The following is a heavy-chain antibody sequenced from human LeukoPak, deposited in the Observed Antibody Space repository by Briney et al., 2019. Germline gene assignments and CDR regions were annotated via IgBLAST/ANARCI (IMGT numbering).Heavy chain of an antibody. D-gene: IGHD3-3*01. Sequence: PGGSLRLSCATSGFTFSSYAMSWVRQAPGKGLEWVSVIYSGGSTYYADSVKGRFTISRDNSKNTLYLQMNSLRAEDTAVYYCARADPFGDYDFWRGYSVYGMDVWGQGTTVTVSS. J-gene: IGHJ6*02. CDR1: GFTFSSYA. V-gene: IGHV3-66*01. CDR3: ARADPFGDYDFWRGYSVYGMDV. CDR2: IYSGGST.